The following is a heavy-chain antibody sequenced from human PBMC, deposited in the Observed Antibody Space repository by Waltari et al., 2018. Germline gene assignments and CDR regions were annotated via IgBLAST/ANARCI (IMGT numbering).Heavy chain of an antibody. Sequence: QVQLVQSGAEVKKPGSSVKVSCKASGGPFGSYAITWVRQAPGEGLEWMGGIIPIFGTAPNYAQKFQGRLTVTADESTATVYMDLNSLTSDDTAIYYCARRQLGGPFDPWGQGTLVSVSS. V-gene: IGHV1-69*12. J-gene: IGHJ5*02. CDR3: ARRQLGGPFDP. CDR2: IIPIFGTAP. CDR1: GGPFGSYA. D-gene: IGHD3-16*01.